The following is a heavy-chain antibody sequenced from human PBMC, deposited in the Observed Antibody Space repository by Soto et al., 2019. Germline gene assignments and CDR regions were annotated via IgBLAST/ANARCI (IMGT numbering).Heavy chain of an antibody. CDR2: IYYSGST. CDR3: ARFTHYYGMDV. J-gene: IGHJ6*02. Sequence: SETLSLTCTVSGGSISSYYWSWIRQPPGKGLEWIGYIYYSGSTNYNPSLKSRVTISVDTPKNQFSLKLSSVTAADTAVYYCARFTHYYGMDVWGQGTTVTVSS. V-gene: IGHV4-59*12. CDR1: GGSISSYY.